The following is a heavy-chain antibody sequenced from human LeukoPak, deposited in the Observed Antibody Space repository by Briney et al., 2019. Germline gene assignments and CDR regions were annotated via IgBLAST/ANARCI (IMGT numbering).Heavy chain of an antibody. J-gene: IGHJ6*02. CDR1: GFTVSSNY. D-gene: IGHD5-12*01. CDR2: IYSGGST. Sequence: GGSLRLSCAASGFTVSSNYMSWVRQAPGKGLEWVSVIYSGGSTYYAGSVKGRFTISRDNSKNTLYLQMNSLRAEDTAVYYCARDRGIYFSYYGMDVWGQGTTVTVSS. V-gene: IGHV3-53*01. CDR3: ARDRGIYFSYYGMDV.